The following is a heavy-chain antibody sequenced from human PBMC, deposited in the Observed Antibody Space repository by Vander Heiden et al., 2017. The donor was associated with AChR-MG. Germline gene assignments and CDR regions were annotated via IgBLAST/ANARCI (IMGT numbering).Heavy chain of an antibody. V-gene: IGHV1-2*02. CDR1: GYTFTGYY. Sequence: QVQLVQSGAEVKKPGASVKVSCTASGYTFTGYYMHWVRQAPGQGLEWMGWSNPNSGGTNYAQKFQGRVTMTRDTSISTAYMELSRLRSDDTAVYYCARVSHSNYPWFDPWGQGTLVTVSS. J-gene: IGHJ5*02. D-gene: IGHD4-4*01. CDR3: ARVSHSNYPWFDP. CDR2: SNPNSGGT.